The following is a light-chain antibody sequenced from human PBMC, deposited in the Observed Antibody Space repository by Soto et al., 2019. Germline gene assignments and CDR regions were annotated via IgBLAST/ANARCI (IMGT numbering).Light chain of an antibody. V-gene: IGLV3-21*01. J-gene: IGLJ3*02. CDR2: NDG. CDR1: NIGGKS. CDR3: QVWGSNADPYVL. Sequence: SYELTQSPSVSVAPGKTARITCGGNNIGGKSVHWYQLKPGQAPVLIIYNDGDRPSGIPERFSGSNSGNTATLTVSWVEAGDEADYYCQVWGSNADPYVLFGGGTKVTVL.